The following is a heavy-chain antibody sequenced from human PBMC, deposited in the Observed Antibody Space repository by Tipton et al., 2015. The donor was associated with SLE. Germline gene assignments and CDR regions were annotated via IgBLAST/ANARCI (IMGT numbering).Heavy chain of an antibody. V-gene: IGHV4-31*02. CDR1: GDSISSDDYY. Sequence: LRLSCTVSGDSISSDDYYWTWIRQHPGKGLEWIGHIYYSGGTFYNPSLKSRVTISVDTSKNQFSLKLSSVTAADTAVYYCARGGVGGYDYFDYWGQGTLVTVSS. J-gene: IGHJ4*02. D-gene: IGHD5-12*01. CDR3: ARGGVGGYDYFDY. CDR2: IYYSGGT.